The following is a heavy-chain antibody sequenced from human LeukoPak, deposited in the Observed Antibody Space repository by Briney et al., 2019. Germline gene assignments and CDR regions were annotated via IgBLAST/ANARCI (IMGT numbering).Heavy chain of an antibody. V-gene: IGHV3-49*04. CDR3: IRVETQTYSFDY. CDR1: GFTFGDYC. Sequence: GGSLRLSCTASGFTFGDYCMNWVRQAPGKGLEWVGFIRTKAYGGTTEYAASVKGRFTISRDDSKSIAYLQMNSLQTEDTAVYYCIRVETQTYSFDYWGQGTLVTVSS. J-gene: IGHJ4*02. D-gene: IGHD2-21*01. CDR2: IRTKAYGGTT.